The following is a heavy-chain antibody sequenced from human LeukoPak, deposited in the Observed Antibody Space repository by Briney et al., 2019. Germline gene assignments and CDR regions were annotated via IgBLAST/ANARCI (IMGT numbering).Heavy chain of an antibody. Sequence: GGSLTLSWVASGYTFSAFGVNWVRQVPGKGLEWISYISTSTSTTFYANSVKGRFTISRDNAKTSLFLQMNSLRDEDTAVYYCARGSANYLIDYWGQGILVTVSS. V-gene: IGHV3-48*02. J-gene: IGHJ4*02. CDR2: ISTSTSTT. CDR1: GYTFSAFG. CDR3: ARGSANYLIDY. D-gene: IGHD4/OR15-4a*01.